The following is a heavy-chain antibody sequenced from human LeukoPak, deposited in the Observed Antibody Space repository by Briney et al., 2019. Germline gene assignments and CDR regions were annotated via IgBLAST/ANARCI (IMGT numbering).Heavy chain of an antibody. D-gene: IGHD5-18*01. J-gene: IGHJ4*02. CDR2: IYYSGST. CDR3: ARHSPLGPYSYGYVGGRYYFDY. V-gene: IGHV4-39*01. Sequence: PSETLSLTCTVSGGSISSSSYYWGWIRQPPGKGLEWIGSIYYSGSTYYNPSLKSRVTISVDTSKNQFSLKLSSVTAADTAVYYCARHSPLGPYSYGYVGGRYYFDYWGQGTLVTVSS. CDR1: GGSISSSSYY.